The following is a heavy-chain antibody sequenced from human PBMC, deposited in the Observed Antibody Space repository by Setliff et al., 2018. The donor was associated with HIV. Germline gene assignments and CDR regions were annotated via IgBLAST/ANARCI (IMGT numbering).Heavy chain of an antibody. J-gene: IGHJ4*02. CDR1: GGSFSGYY. V-gene: IGHV4-34*01. CDR3: ARLPSGYHYDSSDYYGYFFDY. Sequence: SETLSLTCAVYGGSFSGYYWSWIRQPPGKGLEWIGEINHSGSTNYNPSLKSRVTISVDTSKNQFSLKLSSVTAADTAVYYCARLPSGYHYDSSDYYGYFFDYWGQGTLVTVSS. CDR2: INHSGST. D-gene: IGHD3-22*01.